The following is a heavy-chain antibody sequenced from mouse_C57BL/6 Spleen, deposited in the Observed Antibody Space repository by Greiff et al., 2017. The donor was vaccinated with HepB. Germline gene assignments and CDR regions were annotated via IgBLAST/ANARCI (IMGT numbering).Heavy chain of an antibody. V-gene: IGHV5-17*01. CDR2: ISSGSSTI. CDR3: ARKEGD. J-gene: IGHJ3*01. CDR1: GFTFSDYG. Sequence: DVHLVESGGGLVKPGGSLKLSCAASGFTFSDYGMHWVRQAPEKGLEWVAYISSGSSTIYYADTVKGRFTIARDNAKNTLFLQLTRLRSEDTAMYYCARKEGDWGQGTLVTVSA.